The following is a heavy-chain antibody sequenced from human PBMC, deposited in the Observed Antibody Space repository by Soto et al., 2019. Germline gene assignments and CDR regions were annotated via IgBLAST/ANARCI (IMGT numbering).Heavy chain of an antibody. CDR3: ATTARGGAGKFDP. CDR2: IYYSGTT. Sequence: QVQLQESGPGLVKPSQTLSLTCTVSGDSISRGAYFWSWIRQHPVKGLEWIGYIYYSGTTYYNPSPKSLVTISVDTSKNHFSLRLRSVTAADTAVYYCATTARGGAGKFDPWGQGTLVTVSS. CDR1: GDSISRGAYF. D-gene: IGHD1-1*01. J-gene: IGHJ5*02. V-gene: IGHV4-31*01.